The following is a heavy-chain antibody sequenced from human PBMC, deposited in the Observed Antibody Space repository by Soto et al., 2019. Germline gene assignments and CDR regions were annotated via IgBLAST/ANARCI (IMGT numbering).Heavy chain of an antibody. CDR2: IIPIFGTA. CDR3: ARVRSSASLYYYYGMDV. J-gene: IGHJ6*02. Sequence: SVKVSCKASGGTFSSYAISWVRQAPGQGLEWMGGIIPIFGTANYAQKFQGRVTITADESTSTAYMELSSLRSEDTAVYYCARVRSSASLYYYYGMDVWGQGTTVTVSS. CDR1: GGTFSSYA. D-gene: IGHD2-15*01. V-gene: IGHV1-69*13.